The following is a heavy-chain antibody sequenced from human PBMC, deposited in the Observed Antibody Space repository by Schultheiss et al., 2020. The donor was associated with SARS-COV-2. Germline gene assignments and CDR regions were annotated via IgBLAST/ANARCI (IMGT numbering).Heavy chain of an antibody. V-gene: IGHV4-39*01. J-gene: IGHJ4*02. Sequence: QTLSLTCTVSGGSISGSSYYWGWIRQPPGKGLEWMGSIYFSGNSYYSPSLKGRITISVDTSKNQFSLNLTSVTAADTAVYYCVRPYDSIWGQGILVTVSS. D-gene: IGHD3-22*01. CDR1: GGSISGSSYY. CDR3: VRPYDSI. CDR2: IYFSGNS.